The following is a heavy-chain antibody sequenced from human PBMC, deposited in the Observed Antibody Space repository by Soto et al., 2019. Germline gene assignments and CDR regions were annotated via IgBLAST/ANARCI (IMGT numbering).Heavy chain of an antibody. D-gene: IGHD2-8*02. CDR2: ISYDGSNK. CDR3: AILGVPYSDAFDI. J-gene: IGHJ3*02. CDR1: GFTFSSYA. V-gene: IGHV3-30-3*01. Sequence: QVQLVESGGGVVQPGRSLRLSCAASGFTFSSYAMHWVRQAPGKGLEWVAVISYDGSNKYYADSVKGRFTISIDNSKNPLYLQMNSLRAEDTAGYYGAILGVPYSDAFDIWGQGTMVTVSS.